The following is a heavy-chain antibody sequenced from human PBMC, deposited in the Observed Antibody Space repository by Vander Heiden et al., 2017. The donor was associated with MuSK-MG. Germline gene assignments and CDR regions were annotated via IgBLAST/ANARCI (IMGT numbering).Heavy chain of an antibody. CDR3: ARAPIAVAGRRSYFDY. CDR2: IYYSGST. J-gene: IGHJ4*02. CDR1: GGPISRGGYY. Sequence: QVQLQESGPGLVRPSQTLSLTCTVSGGPISRGGYYWSWIRQHPGKGLEWIGYIYYSGSTYYNPSLKSRVTISVDTSKNQFSLKLSSVTAADTAVYYCARAPIAVAGRRSYFDYWGQGTLVTVSS. V-gene: IGHV4-31*03. D-gene: IGHD6-19*01.